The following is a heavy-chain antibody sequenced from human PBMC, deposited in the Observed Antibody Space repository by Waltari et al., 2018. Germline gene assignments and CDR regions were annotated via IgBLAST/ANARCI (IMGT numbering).Heavy chain of an antibody. V-gene: IGHV4-59*01. D-gene: IGHD1-26*01. J-gene: IGHJ4*02. CDR3: ARGGVGATVDY. CDR2: IYYSGST. CDR1: GGSISSYY. Sequence: QVQLQESGPGLVKPSETLSLTCTVSGGSISSYYWSWIRQPPGKGLEWIGYIYYSGSTNYTPSLKSRVTISVDTSKNQFSLKLSSVTAADTAVYYGARGGVGATVDYWGQGTLVTVSS.